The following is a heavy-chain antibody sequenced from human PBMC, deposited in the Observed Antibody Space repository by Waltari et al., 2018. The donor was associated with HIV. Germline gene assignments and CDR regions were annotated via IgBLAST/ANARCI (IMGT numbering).Heavy chain of an antibody. Sequence: EVQLLESGGGLVQPGGSLRLSCEASGVTFSNYALRWCRQAPGKGLEWVSGISDSGDNTYYADSVKGRITISRDNSKNTLYLQMNSLRADDTAVYYCAKSAQIAMIIVVLPDAFDIWGQGTMVTVSS. J-gene: IGHJ3*02. CDR1: GVTFSNYA. CDR3: AKSAQIAMIIVVLPDAFDI. CDR2: ISDSGDNT. V-gene: IGHV3-23*01. D-gene: IGHD3-22*01.